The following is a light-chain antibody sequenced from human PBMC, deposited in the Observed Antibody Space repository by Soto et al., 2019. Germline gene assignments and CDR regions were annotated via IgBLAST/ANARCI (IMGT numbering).Light chain of an antibody. Sequence: DIQMTQSPSSLSASVGDRVTITCQASQDIKNYLNWYQQKPGKAPKLLMYLASTLETGVPSRLSGCGSGTYFTFIISNLQPDDIATDYCQQFDDLPRTLGGGTKVDIK. J-gene: IGKJ4*01. CDR3: QQFDDLPRT. CDR2: LAS. V-gene: IGKV1-33*01. CDR1: QDIKNY.